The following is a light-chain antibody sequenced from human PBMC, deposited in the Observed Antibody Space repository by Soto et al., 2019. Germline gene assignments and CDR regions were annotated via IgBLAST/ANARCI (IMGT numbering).Light chain of an antibody. CDR2: GAS. V-gene: IGKV3-20*01. Sequence: EFVLTQSPGTLSLSPGERATLSCRASQSVGKNYLAWYQQKSGQAPRLLIHGASNRATGIPERFSGSGSGTDFTLTISSLEPEDSAVYYCQQYGRSPLTFGGGTKVDIK. J-gene: IGKJ4*01. CDR1: QSVGKNY. CDR3: QQYGRSPLT.